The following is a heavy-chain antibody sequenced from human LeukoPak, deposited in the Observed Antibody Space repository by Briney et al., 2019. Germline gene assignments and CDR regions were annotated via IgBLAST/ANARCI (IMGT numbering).Heavy chain of an antibody. V-gene: IGHV3-9*01. CDR2: ISWNSGRI. J-gene: IGHJ4*02. D-gene: IGHD4-17*01. Sequence: GGSLRLSCAASGFTFNDFAMHWGRLTPGKGLEWGSGISWNSGRIAYADSVKGRFTISRDNAENSLHLQMNSLRTEDTAFYYCVKDGGDYGDYSYYFDYWGQGTLVTVSS. CDR1: GFTFNDFA. CDR3: VKDGGDYGDYSYYFDY.